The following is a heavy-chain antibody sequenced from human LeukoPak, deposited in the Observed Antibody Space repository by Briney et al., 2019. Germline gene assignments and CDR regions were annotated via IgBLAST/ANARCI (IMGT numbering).Heavy chain of an antibody. CDR3: AKDVLPDISVAGTGFDY. CDR2: ISWNSDNI. CDR1: GFTFDDYA. V-gene: IGHV3-9*03. Sequence: GGSLRLSCAASGFTFDDYAMDWVRQAPGKGLEWVSGISWNSDNIGYADSVKGRFTISRDNAKNSLYLQMWSLRAEDMALYYCAKDVLPDISVAGTGFDYWGQGTLVTVSS. D-gene: IGHD6-19*01. J-gene: IGHJ4*02.